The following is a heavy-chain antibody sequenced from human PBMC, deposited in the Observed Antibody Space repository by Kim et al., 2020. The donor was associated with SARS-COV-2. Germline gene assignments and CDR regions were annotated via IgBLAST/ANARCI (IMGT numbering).Heavy chain of an antibody. V-gene: IGHV3-48*03. CDR3: ARSLYCSSTSCYYGMDV. D-gene: IGHD2-2*01. Sequence: SVKGRLTISRDNAKNSLYLQMNSLRAEDTAVYYCARSLYCSSTSCYYGMDVWGQGTTVTVS. J-gene: IGHJ6*02.